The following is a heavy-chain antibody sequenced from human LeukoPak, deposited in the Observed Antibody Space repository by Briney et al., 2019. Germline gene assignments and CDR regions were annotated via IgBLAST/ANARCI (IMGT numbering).Heavy chain of an antibody. Sequence: GRSLRLSCTASRITFRDYGMTWVRQAPGKRLEWVSGISGSGDSTHYADSMKGRFTISRDSSKNTVHLQMNSLRVEDTAVYYCAKGLSSSTWADFDSWGQGTLVTVSS. CDR3: AKGLSSSTWADFDS. CDR1: RITFRDYG. CDR2: ISGSGDST. D-gene: IGHD6-13*01. J-gene: IGHJ4*02. V-gene: IGHV3-23*01.